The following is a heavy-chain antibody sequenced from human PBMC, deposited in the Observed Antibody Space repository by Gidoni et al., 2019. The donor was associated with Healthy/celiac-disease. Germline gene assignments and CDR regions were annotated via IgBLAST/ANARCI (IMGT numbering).Heavy chain of an antibody. V-gene: IGHV4-59*01. D-gene: IGHD3-22*01. CDR3: ARSDGGYYYDSSGYYFTPSFDY. CDR2: IYYSGST. Sequence: VQLQESGPGLVKPSETLSLTCTLSGGPISSYYWSWIRQPPGKGLEWIGYIYYSGSTNYNPSLKSRVTISVDTSKNQFSLKLSSVTAADTAVYYCARSDGGYYYDSSGYYFTPSFDYWGQGTLVTVSS. CDR1: GGPISSYY. J-gene: IGHJ4*02.